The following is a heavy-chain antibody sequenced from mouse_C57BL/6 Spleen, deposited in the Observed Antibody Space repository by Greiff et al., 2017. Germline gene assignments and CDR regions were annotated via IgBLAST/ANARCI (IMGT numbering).Heavy chain of an antibody. CDR1: GFTFSSYG. D-gene: IGHD1-1*01. J-gene: IGHJ1*03. Sequence: EVILVESGGDLVKPGGSLKLSCAASGFTFSSYGMSWVRQTPDKRLEWVATISSGGSYTYYPDSVKGRFTISRDNAKNTLYLQRSSLKSEDTAKYYGARQSSSYRYFDVWGTGTTVTVSS. CDR2: ISSGGSYT. V-gene: IGHV5-6*01. CDR3: ARQSSSYRYFDV.